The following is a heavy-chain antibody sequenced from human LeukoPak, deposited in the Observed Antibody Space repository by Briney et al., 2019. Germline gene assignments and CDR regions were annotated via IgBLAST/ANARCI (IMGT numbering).Heavy chain of an antibody. CDR1: GFSLSTTGVR. V-gene: IGHV2-5*01. CDR2: IYWNDEK. Sequence: SGPTLVKPTQTLTLTCSFSGFSLSTTGVRVGWIRQPPGKALEWLAVIYWNDEKRYSPSLSRLTITKDTSKNQVVLTMTNMDPVDTATYFCAHSRGPFAFDTRGQGAMVTVSS. J-gene: IGHJ3*02. CDR3: AHSRGPFAFDT.